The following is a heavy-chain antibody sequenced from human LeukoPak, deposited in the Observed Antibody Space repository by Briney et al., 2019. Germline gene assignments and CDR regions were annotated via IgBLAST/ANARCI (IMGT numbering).Heavy chain of an antibody. V-gene: IGHV1-2*02. D-gene: IGHD3-22*01. CDR1: GYTFTGYY. CDR3: AREKRYYDSSGYDPGHFDY. Sequence: GASVKVSCKASGYTFTGYYMHWVRQAPGQGLEWMGWINPNSGGTNYAQKFQGRVTMTRDTSISTAYMELSRLRSDDTAVYYCAREKRYYDSSGYDPGHFDYWGQGTLVTVSS. CDR2: INPNSGGT. J-gene: IGHJ4*02.